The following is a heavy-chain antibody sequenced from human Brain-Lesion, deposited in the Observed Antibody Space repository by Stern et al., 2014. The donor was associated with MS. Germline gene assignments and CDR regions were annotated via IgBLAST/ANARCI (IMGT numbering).Heavy chain of an antibody. V-gene: IGHV1-2*04. Sequence: QVQLVESGAEVKKPGASVKVSCKASGYTFTGYYMHWVRQAPGQGLEWMGWINPKSGGTNYAQKFQGWVTMARDTSINTAYMEVSRLRSGGTAVYYCATYYYDSTGYTDFWGQGTLVTVSS. CDR3: ATYYYDSTGYTDF. CDR2: INPKSGGT. J-gene: IGHJ4*02. D-gene: IGHD3-22*01. CDR1: GYTFTGYY.